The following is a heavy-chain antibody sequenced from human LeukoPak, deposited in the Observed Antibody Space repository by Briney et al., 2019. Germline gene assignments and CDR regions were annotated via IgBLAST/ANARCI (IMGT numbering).Heavy chain of an antibody. CDR3: ARFSGPGMQHYYYYMDV. D-gene: IGHD3-10*01. Sequence: GGSLRLSCAASGFTVSMKYMTWVRQAPGKGLEWVSVILSDGTTYYAGSVKGRFTVSRDNSKTMKYLQMNRLRAEDAAGYYCARFSGPGMQHYYYYMDVWGTGTTVTVSS. CDR1: GFTVSMKY. J-gene: IGHJ6*03. V-gene: IGHV3-53*01. CDR2: ILSDGTT.